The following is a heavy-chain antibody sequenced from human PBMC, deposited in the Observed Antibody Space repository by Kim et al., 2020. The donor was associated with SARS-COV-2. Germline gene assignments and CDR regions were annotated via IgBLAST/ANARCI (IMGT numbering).Heavy chain of an antibody. V-gene: IGHV4-30-4*01. CDR3: ARVSLEWLESSYYYYYGMDV. CDR1: GGSISSGDYY. J-gene: IGHJ6*02. CDR2: IYYSGST. D-gene: IGHD3-3*01. Sequence: SETLSLTCTVSGGSISSGDYYWSWIRQPPGKGLEWIGYIYYSGSTYYNPSLKSRVTISVDTSKNQFSLKLSSVTAADTAVYYCARVSLEWLESSYYYYYGMDVWGQGTTVTVSS.